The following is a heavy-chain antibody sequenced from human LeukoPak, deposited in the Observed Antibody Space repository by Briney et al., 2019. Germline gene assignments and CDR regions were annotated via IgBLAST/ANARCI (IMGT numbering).Heavy chain of an antibody. J-gene: IGHJ5*02. D-gene: IGHD1-1*01. CDR3: ARECPNDGAFDP. V-gene: IGHV4-61*08. CDR2: VSYSGSA. CDR1: AGSVSSGAYY. Sequence: SETLSLTCNVSAGSVSSGAYYWSWVRQPPGKGLDWIGYVSYSGSAEYNPSLKSRVTMSVDTTTNQFSLKLSSVTAADTDVYYCARECPNDGAFDPWGQGTLVTVSS.